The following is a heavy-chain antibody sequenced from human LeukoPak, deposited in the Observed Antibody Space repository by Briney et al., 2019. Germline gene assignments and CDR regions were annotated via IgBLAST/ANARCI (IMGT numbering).Heavy chain of an antibody. CDR3: ARVPIAAAGIGY. CDR2: ISSSSSYI. V-gene: IGHV3-21*01. CDR1: GFTVSSNY. D-gene: IGHD6-13*01. Sequence: GGSLRLSCAASGFTVSSNYMSWVRQAPGKGLEWVSSISSSSSYIYYADSVKGRFTISRDNAKNSLYLQMNSLRAEDTAVYYCARVPIAAAGIGYWGQGTLVTVSS. J-gene: IGHJ4*02.